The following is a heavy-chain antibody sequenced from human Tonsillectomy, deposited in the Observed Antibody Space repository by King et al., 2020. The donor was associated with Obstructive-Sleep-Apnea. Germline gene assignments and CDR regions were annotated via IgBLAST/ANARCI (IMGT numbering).Heavy chain of an antibody. CDR3: ARDRGSGWPDAFDI. J-gene: IGHJ3*02. CDR2: IYYSGST. D-gene: IGHD6-19*01. CDR1: GGSISSGGYY. V-gene: IGHV4-31*03. Sequence: VQLQESGPGLVKPSQTLSLTCTVSGGSISSGGYYWSWIRQHPGQGLEWIGYIYYSGSTYYNPSLKSRVTISVDTSKNQFSLKLSSVTAADTAVYYCARDRGSGWPDAFDIWGQGTMVTVSS.